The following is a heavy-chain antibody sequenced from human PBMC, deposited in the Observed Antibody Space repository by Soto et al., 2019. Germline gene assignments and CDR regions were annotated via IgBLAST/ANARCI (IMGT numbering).Heavy chain of an antibody. CDR2: ISAYNGNT. CDR3: ARDWLRGITIFGVVTPGGWFDP. V-gene: IGHV1-18*01. J-gene: IGHJ5*02. Sequence: QVQLVQSGAEVKKPGASVKVSCKASGYTFTSYGISWVRQAPGQGLEWMGWISAYNGNTNYAQKLQGRVTRTTDTSTGTAYMELRSLRSDDTAVYYCARDWLRGITIFGVVTPGGWFDPWGQGTLVTVSS. D-gene: IGHD3-3*01. CDR1: GYTFTSYG.